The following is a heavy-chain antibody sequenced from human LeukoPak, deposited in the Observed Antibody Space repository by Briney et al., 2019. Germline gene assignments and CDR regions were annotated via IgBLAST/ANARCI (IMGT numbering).Heavy chain of an antibody. D-gene: IGHD4-17*01. J-gene: IGHJ4*02. CDR1: GFRFSSYW. CDR3: ARDGDYEFAY. CDR2: IKQDGSER. V-gene: IGHV3-7*01. Sequence: PGGSLRLSCAASGFRFSSYWMSWVRQAPGKGLEWVANIKQDGSERYYVDSVKGRLAISRDNAKNSLHLQLNSLRVEDTAVYYCARDGDYEFAYWGQGTLVTVSS.